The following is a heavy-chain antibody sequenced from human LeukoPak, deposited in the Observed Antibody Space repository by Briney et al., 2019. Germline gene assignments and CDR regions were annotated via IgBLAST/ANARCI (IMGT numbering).Heavy chain of an antibody. Sequence: SETLSLKCAVYGGSFSGHYWGWIRQPPGKGLEWIGETTHSGSTKYNPSLKSRVTISVDTSKNQFSLRLNSVTAADTAVYYCARDSGTTGEVKFDPWGQGTLVTVSS. CDR1: GGSFSGHY. CDR2: TTHSGST. V-gene: IGHV4-34*01. D-gene: IGHD3-10*01. J-gene: IGHJ5*02. CDR3: ARDSGTTGEVKFDP.